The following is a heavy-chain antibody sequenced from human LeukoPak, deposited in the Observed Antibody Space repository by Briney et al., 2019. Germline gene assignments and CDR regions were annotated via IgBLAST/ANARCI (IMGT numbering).Heavy chain of an antibody. D-gene: IGHD3-22*01. CDR1: GFIFSSYS. CDR2: ISSSSSYI. Sequence: GGSLRLSCAASGFIFSSYSMNWVRQAPGKGLEWVSSISSSSSYIYYADSVKGRFIISRDNAKNSLYLQMNSLRAEDTAVYYCARSGPHYSESSGYLWGQGTQVTVSS. V-gene: IGHV3-21*01. CDR3: ARSGPHYSESSGYL. J-gene: IGHJ5*02.